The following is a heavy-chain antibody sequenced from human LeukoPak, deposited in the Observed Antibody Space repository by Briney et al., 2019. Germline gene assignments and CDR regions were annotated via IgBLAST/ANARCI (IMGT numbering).Heavy chain of an antibody. CDR2: ISSSSSSYI. D-gene: IGHD2-2*01. CDR1: GFTFSSYS. V-gene: IGHV3-21*01. Sequence: GGSLRLSCAASGFTFSSYSMNWVRQAPGKGLEWVSSISSSSSSYIYYADSVKGRFTISRDNAKNSLYLQMNSLRAEDTAVYYCARSAPIGYCSSTSCYAFDYWGQGTLVTVSS. CDR3: ARSAPIGYCSSTSCYAFDY. J-gene: IGHJ4*02.